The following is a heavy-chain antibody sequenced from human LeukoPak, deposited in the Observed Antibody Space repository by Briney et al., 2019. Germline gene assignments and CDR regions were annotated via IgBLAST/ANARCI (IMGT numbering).Heavy chain of an antibody. CDR3: ARSQRGDY. CDR2: IYNGDGT. J-gene: IGHJ4*02. V-gene: IGHV3-53*01. Sequence: GRSLRLSCAASGFTVSSNYMSWVRQAPGKGLEWVSVIYNGDGTYYADSVKGRFTISRDNSKNTLYLQMNSLRAEDTAVYYCARSQRGDYWGQGTLVTVSS. D-gene: IGHD1-1*01. CDR1: GFTVSSNY.